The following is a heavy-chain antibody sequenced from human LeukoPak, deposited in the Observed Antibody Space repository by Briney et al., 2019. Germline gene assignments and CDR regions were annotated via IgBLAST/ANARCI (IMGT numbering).Heavy chain of an antibody. D-gene: IGHD2-2*01. CDR3: AKSRYCSSTCCQIDY. Sequence: PGGSLRLSCAASGFTFSSYAMSWVRQAPGKGLEWVSVISGSGGTTYYADSVKGRFTISSNNSKNTLYLQMNSLRAEDTAVYYCAKSRYCSSTCCQIDYWGQGTLVTASS. CDR2: ISGSGGTT. V-gene: IGHV3-23*01. CDR1: GFTFSSYA. J-gene: IGHJ4*02.